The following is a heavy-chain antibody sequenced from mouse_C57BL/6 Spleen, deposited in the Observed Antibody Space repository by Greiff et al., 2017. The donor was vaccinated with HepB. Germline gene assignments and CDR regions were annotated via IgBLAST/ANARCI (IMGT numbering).Heavy chain of an antibody. CDR1: GYTFTSYW. Sequence: QVQLQQPGAELVMPGASVKLSCKASGYTFTSYWMHWVKQRPGQGLEWIGEIDPSDSYTNYNQKFKGKSTLTVDKSSSTAYMQLSSLTSEDSAVYYCARRNGYYGTWFAYWGQGTLATVSA. J-gene: IGHJ3*01. D-gene: IGHD2-3*01. CDR3: ARRNGYYGTWFAY. V-gene: IGHV1-69*01. CDR2: IDPSDSYT.